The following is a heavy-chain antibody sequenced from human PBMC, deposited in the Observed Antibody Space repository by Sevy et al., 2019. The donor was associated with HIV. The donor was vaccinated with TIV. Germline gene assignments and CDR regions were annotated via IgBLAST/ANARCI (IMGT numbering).Heavy chain of an antibody. CDR3: ARESYDFWTGPVDYDYGMDV. CDR1: GYTFSDSGYY. Sequence: ASVNVSCKASGYTFSDSGYYVHWVRQAPGQGLEWMGWINPRSGATNYAQKFQGRVTMTRDTSVSTANMELSRLTSDETAVYYCARESYDFWTGPVDYDYGMDVWGQGTTVTVSS. CDR2: INPRSGAT. D-gene: IGHD3-3*01. J-gene: IGHJ6*02. V-gene: IGHV1-2*02.